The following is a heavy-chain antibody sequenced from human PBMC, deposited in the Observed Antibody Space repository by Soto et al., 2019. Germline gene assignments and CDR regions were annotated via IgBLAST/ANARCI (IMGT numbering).Heavy chain of an antibody. V-gene: IGHV4-59*08. CDR3: ARQGGWFDP. D-gene: IGHD1-26*01. J-gene: IGHJ5*02. CDR2: IYYSGST. CDR1: GGSIRSYY. Sequence: QVQLQESGPGLVKPSETLSLTCTVSGGSIRSYYWSWIRQPPGKGLEWIGSIYYSGSTNYKPSLNSRVTISVDTAKNQFSLKLNSVTAADTAVYYGARQGGWFDPGGQGTLGTVSS.